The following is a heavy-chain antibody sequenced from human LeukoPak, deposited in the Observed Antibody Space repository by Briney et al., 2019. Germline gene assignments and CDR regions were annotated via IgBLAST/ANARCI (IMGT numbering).Heavy chain of an antibody. CDR2: ISSSGSV. Sequence: SETLSLTCTVSRGSISGSIRSCYWSWLRQPPGKGLEWIGYISSSGSVNDNPSLRSRVTISVDTSKNQFFLNLSSVSAADTAVYYCARIPLGYSGAYYFDYWGQGTLVTVSP. D-gene: IGHD5-12*01. CDR3: ARIPLGYSGAYYFDY. J-gene: IGHJ4*02. V-gene: IGHV4-4*09. CDR1: RGSISGSIRSCY.